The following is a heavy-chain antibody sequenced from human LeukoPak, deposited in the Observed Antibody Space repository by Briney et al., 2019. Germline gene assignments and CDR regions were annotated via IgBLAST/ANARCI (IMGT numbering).Heavy chain of an antibody. V-gene: IGHV3-30*02. CDR1: GFIFINYG. CDR3: ANSPNWNFDY. Sequence: PGRSLRLSCEASGFIFINYGMHWVRQAPGKGLEWVAFIRYDGSGEYYADSVKGRFIISRDNSKNTLYLQMDSLRVEDTAVYYCANSPNWNFDYWGQGTLVTVSS. D-gene: IGHD1-1*01. J-gene: IGHJ4*02. CDR2: IRYDGSGE.